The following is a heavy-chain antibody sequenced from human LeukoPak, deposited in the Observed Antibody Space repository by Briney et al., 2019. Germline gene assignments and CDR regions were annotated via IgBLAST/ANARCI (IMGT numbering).Heavy chain of an antibody. V-gene: IGHV4-59*01. CDR3: ARESNDYYYYMDV. J-gene: IGHJ6*03. CDR2: IYYSGST. Sequence: SETLSLTCTVSGGSISSYYWSWIRQPPGKGLEWIGYIYYSGSTNYNPSLKSRVTISVKTSKNQFSLKLRSVTAADTAVYYCARESNDYYYYMDVWGKGTTVTVSS. CDR1: GGSISSYY.